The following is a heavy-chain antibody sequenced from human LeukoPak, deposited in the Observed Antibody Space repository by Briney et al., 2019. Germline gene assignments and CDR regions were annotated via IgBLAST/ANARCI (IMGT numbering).Heavy chain of an antibody. J-gene: IGHJ4*02. CDR3: ARGYSGYSTPFDY. V-gene: IGHV4-59*08. CDR1: GDSIRSYY. CDR2: ISYSGGA. Sequence: PSETLSLTCTVSGDSIRSYYWTWIRQPPGKGLEWIGYISYSGGATYNPSLKSRVTISLDTSKNHFSLRLTSVTAADTAVYYCARGYSGYSTPFDYWGQGTLVTVSS. D-gene: IGHD5-12*01.